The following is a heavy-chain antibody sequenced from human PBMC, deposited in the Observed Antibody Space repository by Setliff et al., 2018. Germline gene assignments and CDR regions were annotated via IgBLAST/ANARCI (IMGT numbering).Heavy chain of an antibody. J-gene: IGHJ4*02. D-gene: IGHD2-15*01. CDR2: ISSTSNTM. CDR1: GFSFSGYG. V-gene: IGHV3-48*01. CDR3: ARTCSGSGCYAGLES. Sequence: GSLRLSCATSGFSFSGYGMHWVRQAPGKGLEWISYISSTSNTMYYADSVKGRFTISRDNSKNTLYLQMNSLRPEDTAVYYCARTCSGSGCYAGLESWGQGTPVTSPQ.